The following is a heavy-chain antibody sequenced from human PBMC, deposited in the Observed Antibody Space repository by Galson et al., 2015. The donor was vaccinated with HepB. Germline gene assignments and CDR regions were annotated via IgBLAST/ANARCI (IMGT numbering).Heavy chain of an antibody. J-gene: IGHJ5*02. CDR2: ISSNGGST. CDR1: GFTFRSYA. Sequence: SLRLSCAASGFTFRSYAMHWVRQAPGKGLEYVSAISSNGGSTYYADSVKGRFTISRDNSKNTLYLQMSSLRAEDTAGYYCVKCPWAAPLPNWCDPWGQGTLVTVSS. V-gene: IGHV3-64D*06. CDR3: VKCPWAAPLPNWCDP.